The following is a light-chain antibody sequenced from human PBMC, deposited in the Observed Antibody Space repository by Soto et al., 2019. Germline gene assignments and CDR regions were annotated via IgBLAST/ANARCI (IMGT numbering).Light chain of an antibody. CDR1: QSIRTN. CDR3: HQYNDWPPLT. CDR2: DAS. Sequence: EIMMTQSPATVSVSPGERATLSCRASQSIRTNVAWYQQKPGQALRLLIYDASTRATGLSSRFSGSGSGTEFTLTISSLQSEDVALYYCHQYNDWPPLTFGGGTRLEI. V-gene: IGKV3-15*01. J-gene: IGKJ4*01.